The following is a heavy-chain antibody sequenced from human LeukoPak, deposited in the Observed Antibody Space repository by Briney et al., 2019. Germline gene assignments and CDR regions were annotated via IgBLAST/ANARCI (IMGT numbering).Heavy chain of an antibody. J-gene: IGHJ6*04. CDR1: GFSFDDDA. CDR2: ISWNSGSI. D-gene: IGHD3-10*02. V-gene: IGHV3-9*01. Sequence: GGSLRLTCAASGFSFDDDAMHWVRQAPAKGLVWVAGISWNSGSIGYADSVKGRFTISRDNAKNSLYLQMNSLRAEDTAVYYCAELGITMIGGVWGKGTTVTISS. CDR3: AELGITMIGGV.